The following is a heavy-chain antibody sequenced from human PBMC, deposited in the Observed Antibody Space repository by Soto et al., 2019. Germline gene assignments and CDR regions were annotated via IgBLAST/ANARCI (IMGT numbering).Heavy chain of an antibody. CDR2: INSDGSST. D-gene: IGHD3-10*01. V-gene: IGHV3-74*01. Sequence: GGSLRLSCAASGFTFSSYAMSWVRQAPGKGLVWVSRINSDGSSTSYADSVKGRFTISRDNAKNTLYLQMNSLRAEDTAVYYCARGPWGYGSGSYYRWHYFDYWGQGTLVTVSS. J-gene: IGHJ4*02. CDR1: GFTFSSYA. CDR3: ARGPWGYGSGSYYRWHYFDY.